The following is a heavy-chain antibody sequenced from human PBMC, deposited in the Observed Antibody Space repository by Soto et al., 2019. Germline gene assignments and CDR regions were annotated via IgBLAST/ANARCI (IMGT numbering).Heavy chain of an antibody. D-gene: IGHD3-22*01. CDR1: GYTFTSYG. V-gene: IGHV1-18*01. CDR3: ARDHSGRTVVITPNGMDV. CDR2: ISAYNGNT. Sequence: QVQLVQSGAEVKKPGASVKVSCKASGYTFTSYGITWVRQAPGQGLEGMGWISAYNGNTNYAQKLQGRVTMTTDTSTSTAYMELRSLRSDDTAVYYCARDHSGRTVVITPNGMDVWGQGTTVTVSS. J-gene: IGHJ6*02.